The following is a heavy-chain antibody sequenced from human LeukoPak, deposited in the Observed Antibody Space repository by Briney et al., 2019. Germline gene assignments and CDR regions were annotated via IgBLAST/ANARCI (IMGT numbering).Heavy chain of an antibody. CDR3: ARGRWKMDIVVVPAARFDY. D-gene: IGHD2-2*03. Sequence: SETLSLTCTVSGGSISSYYWSWIRQPPGKGLEWIGEINHSGSTNYNPSLKSRVTISVDTSKNQFSLKLSSVTAADTAVYYCARGRWKMDIVVVPAARFDYWGQGTLVTVSS. CDR2: INHSGST. V-gene: IGHV4-34*01. CDR1: GGSISSYY. J-gene: IGHJ4*02.